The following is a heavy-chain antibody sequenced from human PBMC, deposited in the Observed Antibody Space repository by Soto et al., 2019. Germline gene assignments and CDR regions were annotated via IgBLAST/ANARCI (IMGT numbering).Heavy chain of an antibody. D-gene: IGHD3-3*01. CDR3: ARDVGPVTIFGEALSGYFDF. CDR2: IKEDGSER. V-gene: IGHV3-7*03. J-gene: IGHJ4*02. CDR1: GFNFGSYW. Sequence: PVGSLRLSCAVSGFNFGSYWMSWVRQAPGKGLEWLASIKEDGSERYYLDSVKGRFTISRDNAKDSLSLQMNSLRGEDTAFYYCARDVGPVTIFGEALSGYFDFWGQGTLVTVSS.